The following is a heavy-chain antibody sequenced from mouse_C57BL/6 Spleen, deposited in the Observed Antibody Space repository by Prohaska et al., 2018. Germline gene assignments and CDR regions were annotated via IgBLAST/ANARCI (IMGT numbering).Heavy chain of an antibody. CDR3: ARTGYDYDVFAY. Sequence: DVQLQESGPGMVKPSQSLSLTCTVTGYSITSGYDWHWIRHFPGNKLEWMCYISYSGSTNYNPSLKSRISITHDTSKNHFFLKLKSVTTEDTATYYCARTGYDYDVFAYWGQGTLVTVSA. CDR2: ISYSGST. V-gene: IGHV3-1*01. J-gene: IGHJ3*01. D-gene: IGHD2-4*01. CDR1: GYSITSGYD.